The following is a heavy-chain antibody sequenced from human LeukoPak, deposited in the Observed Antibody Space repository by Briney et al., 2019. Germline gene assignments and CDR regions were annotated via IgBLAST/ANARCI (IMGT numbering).Heavy chain of an antibody. Sequence: ASVKVSCKASGYTFTGYYMHWVRQAPGQGLEWMGWINPNSGGTNYAQKFQGRVTMTRDTSISTAYMELSRLRSDDTAVYYCARDLFYSVSGTYYNVGRVFNYWGQGTLVTVSS. CDR3: ARDLFYSVSGTYYNVGRVFNY. CDR1: GYTFTGYY. CDR2: INPNSGGT. J-gene: IGHJ4*02. V-gene: IGHV1-2*02. D-gene: IGHD3-10*01.